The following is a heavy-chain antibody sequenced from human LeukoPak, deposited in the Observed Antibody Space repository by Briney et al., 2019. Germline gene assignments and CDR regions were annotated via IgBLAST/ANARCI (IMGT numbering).Heavy chain of an antibody. CDR2: ISYGGST. V-gene: IGHV4-59*08. CDR3: ARHVSGDYAWLDV. Sequence: SETLSLTCTVSGGSISSYYWSWIRQPPGKGLEWIGYISYGGSTNYNPSLKSRVTISLDTSKNQFSLKLSSVTAADTAMYYCARHVSGDYAWLDVWGQGTTVTVSS. D-gene: IGHD4-17*01. CDR1: GGSISSYY. J-gene: IGHJ6*02.